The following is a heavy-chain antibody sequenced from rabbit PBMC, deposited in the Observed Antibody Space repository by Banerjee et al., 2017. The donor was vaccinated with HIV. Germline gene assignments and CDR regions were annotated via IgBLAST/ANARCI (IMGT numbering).Heavy chain of an antibody. CDR2: IYTSSGST. Sequence: QSLEESGGDLVKPGASLTLTCTASGFSFIGNAMCWVRQAPGKGLEWIACIYTSSGSTWYASWVNGRFTISRSTSLNTVDLKMTSLTAADTATYFCAREPDYYAGYAGYGYAGYGMDLWGPGTLVTVS. V-gene: IGHV1S43*01. D-gene: IGHD6-1*01. CDR1: GFSFIGNA. J-gene: IGHJ6*01. CDR3: AREPDYYAGYAGYGYAGYGMDL.